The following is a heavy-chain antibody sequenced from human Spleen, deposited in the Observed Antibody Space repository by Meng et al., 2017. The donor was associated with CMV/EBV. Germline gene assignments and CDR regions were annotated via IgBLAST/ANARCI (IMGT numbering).Heavy chain of an antibody. Sequence: ESLKISCAASGFTFSNAWMSWVRQAPGKGLEWVGRIKSKTDGGTTDYAAPVKGRFTISRDDSKNTLYLQMNSLKTEDTAVYYCTTENSVSGSYSPLTSGMDVWGQGTTVTVSS. V-gene: IGHV3-15*01. D-gene: IGHD1-26*01. CDR2: IKSKTDGGTT. J-gene: IGHJ6*02. CDR3: TTENSVSGSYSPLTSGMDV. CDR1: GFTFSNAW.